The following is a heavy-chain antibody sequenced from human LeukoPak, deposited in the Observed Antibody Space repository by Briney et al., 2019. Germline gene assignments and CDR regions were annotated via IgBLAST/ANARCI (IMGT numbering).Heavy chain of an antibody. V-gene: IGHV1-46*01. J-gene: IGHJ5*02. Sequence: ASVKVSCKASGYTFTNYYIHWVRQAPGQGLEWMGLINPGGDNTDYAQNFQGRVTMTRDTSTSTVYMGLSSLRSEDTAVYYCARADGSGIGDWFDPWGQGTLVTVSS. CDR1: GYTFTNYY. CDR3: ARADGSGIGDWFDP. D-gene: IGHD3-10*01. CDR2: INPGGDNT.